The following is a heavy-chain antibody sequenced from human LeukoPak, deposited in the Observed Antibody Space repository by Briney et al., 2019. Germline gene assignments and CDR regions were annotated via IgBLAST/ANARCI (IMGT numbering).Heavy chain of an antibody. V-gene: IGHV3-21*01. CDR3: ARATGSPYFDY. CDR1: GSTFSSYA. D-gene: IGHD4-17*01. CDR2: VSSSSTNK. J-gene: IGHJ4*02. Sequence: GGSLRLSCAASGSTFSSYAMNWVRQAPGKGLEWVSSVSSSSTNKFYADSVKGRFTISRDNAKNSLYLQVNSLRAEDTAVYYCARATGSPYFDYWGQGTLVTVSS.